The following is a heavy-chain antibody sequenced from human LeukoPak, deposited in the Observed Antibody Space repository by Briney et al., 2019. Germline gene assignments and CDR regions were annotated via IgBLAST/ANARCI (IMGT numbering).Heavy chain of an antibody. D-gene: IGHD6-6*01. CDR1: GYTFTSYG. V-gene: IGHV1-18*01. CDR3: ARDGQGAARPGWMDV. Sequence: ASVKVSCKASGYTFTSYGIRWVRQAPGQGLEWMGWISAYNGNTNYAQKLQGRVTMTTDTSTSTAYMELRSLRSDDTAVYYCARDGQGAARPGWMDVWGKGTTVTVSS. J-gene: IGHJ6*04. CDR2: ISAYNGNT.